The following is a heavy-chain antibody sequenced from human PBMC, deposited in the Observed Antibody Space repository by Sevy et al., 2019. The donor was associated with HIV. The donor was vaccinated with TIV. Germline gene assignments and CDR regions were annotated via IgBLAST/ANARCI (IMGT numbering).Heavy chain of an antibody. D-gene: IGHD6-19*01. Sequence: GGSLRLSCAASGFTFSIYAMSWVRQAPGKGLEWVSGLSGSGGSTYYADSVKGRFTISRDNAKNSLYLHMNSLRAEDTAVYYCARGSGAVVAGNYFDYWGQGILVTVSS. CDR2: LSGSGGST. CDR3: ARGSGAVVAGNYFDY. J-gene: IGHJ4*02. CDR1: GFTFSIYA. V-gene: IGHV3-23*01.